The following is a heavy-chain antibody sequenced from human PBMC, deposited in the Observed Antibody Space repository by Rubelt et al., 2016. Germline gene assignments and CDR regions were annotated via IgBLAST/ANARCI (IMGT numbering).Heavy chain of an antibody. V-gene: IGHV4-39*01. CDR3: AGLRRDGYNDPDLDY. J-gene: IGHJ4*02. D-gene: IGHD5-24*01. Sequence: QVQLQESGPGLVKPSETLSLTCAVSGDSISSSSYYWGWIRQPPGKGLEWIGSIYYSGSTYYNPSLKSRVTISVDTSKNQFSLKLSSVTAADTAVYYCAGLRRDGYNDPDLDYWGQGTLVTVSS. CDR1: GDSISSSSYY. CDR2: IYYSGST.